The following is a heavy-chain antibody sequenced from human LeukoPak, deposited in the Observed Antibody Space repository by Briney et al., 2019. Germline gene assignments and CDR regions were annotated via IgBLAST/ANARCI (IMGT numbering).Heavy chain of an antibody. CDR3: LLYDSGST. J-gene: IGHJ5*02. CDR1: GFTFSNSW. CDR2: INTDGSEK. Sequence: GGSLRLSCGASGFTFSNSWMSWVRQAPGKGLEWVANINTDGSEKYYVDSVKGRFTVSRDNAKNSLHLQMNSLTAEDTAVYYCLLYDSGSTWGQGTLVTVSS. V-gene: IGHV3-7*01. D-gene: IGHD3-10*01.